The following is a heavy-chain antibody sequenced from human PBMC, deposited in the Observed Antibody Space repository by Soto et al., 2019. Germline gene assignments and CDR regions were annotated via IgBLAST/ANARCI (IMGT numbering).Heavy chain of an antibody. J-gene: IGHJ1*01. CDR3: ARNYYDSSGYYYEYFQH. CDR1: GYTFTSYG. Sequence: WASVKVSCKASGYTFTSYGISWVRQAPGQGLEWMGWISAYNGNTNYAQKLQGRVTMTTDTSTSTAYMELRSLRSDDTAVYYCARNYYDSSGYYYEYFQHWGQGTLVTVSS. CDR2: ISAYNGNT. V-gene: IGHV1-18*01. D-gene: IGHD3-22*01.